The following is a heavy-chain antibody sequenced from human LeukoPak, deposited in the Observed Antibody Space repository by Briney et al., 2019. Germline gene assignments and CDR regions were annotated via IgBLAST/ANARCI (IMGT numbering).Heavy chain of an antibody. CDR2: ISSSSSYI. V-gene: IGHV3-21*01. D-gene: IGHD1-20*01. CDR3: ARLSGNWNPVY. Sequence: VGSLRLSCAASGFTFSTYNMNWVRQAPGKGLDWVSSISSSSSYIYYADSVKGRFTISRDNAKNSLYLQMNSLRAEDTAVYYCARLSGNWNPVYWGQGPLVTVSS. CDR1: GFTFSTYN. J-gene: IGHJ4*02.